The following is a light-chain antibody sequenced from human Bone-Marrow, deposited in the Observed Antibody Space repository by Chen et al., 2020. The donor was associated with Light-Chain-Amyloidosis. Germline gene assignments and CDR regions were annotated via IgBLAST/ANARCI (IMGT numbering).Light chain of an antibody. V-gene: IGLV3-21*02. J-gene: IGLJ3*02. CDR3: QVGDRSSDRPV. Sequence: SYVLTQPSSVSVAPGQTATIACGGNNIGSTSVHWYQQTPGQAPLLVVYDDSDRPSGIPERLSGSNAGNTATLTISGVEAGDEADYCCQVGDRSSDRPVFGGGTKLTVL. CDR2: DDS. CDR1: NIGSTS.